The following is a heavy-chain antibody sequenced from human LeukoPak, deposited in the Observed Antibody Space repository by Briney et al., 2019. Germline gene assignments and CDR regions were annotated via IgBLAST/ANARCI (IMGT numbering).Heavy chain of an antibody. D-gene: IGHD6-19*01. V-gene: IGHV5-51*01. J-gene: IGHJ4*02. CDR3: ARRVAGGNFDY. CDR1: AYSFTSYW. CDR2: IYPGDSDT. Sequence: GESLKISCKGSAYSFTSYWIAWVRQMPGKGLEWMGIIYPGDSDTRYSPSFQGQVTISADRSITTTYLQWSSLKASDTAVYYCARRVAGGNFDYWGQGTLVTVSS.